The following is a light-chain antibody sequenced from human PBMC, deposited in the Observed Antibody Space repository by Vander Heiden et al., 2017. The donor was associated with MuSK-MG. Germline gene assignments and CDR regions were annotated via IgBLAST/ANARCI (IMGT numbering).Light chain of an antibody. CDR3: AAWDDSLNGWV. V-gene: IGLV1-44*01. Sequence: QSVLTQPPSASGPPGQRVTISCSGSSSNIGSNTVNWYQQLPGTAPKLLIYSNNQRHSGVPDRFSGSKSGTSASLAISGRQAEDEADYYCAAWDDSLNGWVFGGGTKLTVL. CDR1: SSNIGSNT. J-gene: IGLJ3*02. CDR2: SNN.